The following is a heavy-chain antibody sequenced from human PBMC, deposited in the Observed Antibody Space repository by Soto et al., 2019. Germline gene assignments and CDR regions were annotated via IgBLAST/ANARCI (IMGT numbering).Heavy chain of an antibody. CDR2: IIPIFRTA. J-gene: IGHJ5*02. V-gene: IGHV1-69*13. CDR3: ARTQVTSGWYGLNWFDP. Sequence: SVKVSCKTSGGTFSSYAISWVRQAPGQGLEWMGGIIPIFRTANYAQKFQGRVTITADESTRTAYMELSSLRSEDTAVYYCARTQVTSGWYGLNWFDPWGQGTLVTVSS. CDR1: GGTFSSYA. D-gene: IGHD6-19*01.